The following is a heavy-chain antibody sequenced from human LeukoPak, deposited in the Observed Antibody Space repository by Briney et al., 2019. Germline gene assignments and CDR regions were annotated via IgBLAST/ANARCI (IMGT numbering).Heavy chain of an antibody. CDR1: GYSFSAYY. Sequence: GESLRISCEASGYSFSAYYITWVRQMPGKGLEWMGRIDPSDSYTIYSPSFQGHVTISADKSINTAYLQWNSLRASDTATYYCARRHYDSLTANSSFDPWGQGTLVTVSS. D-gene: IGHD3-9*01. CDR2: IDPSDSYT. V-gene: IGHV5-10-1*01. CDR3: ARRHYDSLTANSSFDP. J-gene: IGHJ5*02.